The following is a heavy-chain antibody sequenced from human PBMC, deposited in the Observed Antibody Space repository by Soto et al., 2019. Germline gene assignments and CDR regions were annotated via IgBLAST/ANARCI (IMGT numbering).Heavy chain of an antibody. CDR2: ISAHNGNT. J-gene: IGHJ4*02. CDR1: GYAFTTYG. CDR3: ARGRYGAY. V-gene: IGHV1-18*01. D-gene: IGHD3-10*01. Sequence: QVHLVQSGAEVKKPGASVKVSCQASGYAFTTYGITWVRQAPGQGLEWMGWISAHNGNTNYAQKLPGRVTVPSDTSTSTAYMELRSLRSDDRAVNYCARGRYGAYWGQGALVTVSS.